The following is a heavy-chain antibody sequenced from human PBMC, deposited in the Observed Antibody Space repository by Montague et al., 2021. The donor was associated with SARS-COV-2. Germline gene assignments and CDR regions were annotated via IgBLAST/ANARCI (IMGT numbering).Heavy chain of an antibody. CDR1: GASMSPYH. J-gene: IGHJ4*02. Sequence: SETLSLTCAVTGASMSPYHWSWIRQPPGKGLKWIGKLHHSGATNYNPSLESRVTMSVDTSKNQFSLNLISVTAADTAVYFCATSLGGRYYWADYYFDYWGQGILVTVS. CDR2: LHHSGAT. D-gene: IGHD3-10*01. V-gene: IGHV4-59*03. CDR3: ATSLGGRYYWADYYFDY.